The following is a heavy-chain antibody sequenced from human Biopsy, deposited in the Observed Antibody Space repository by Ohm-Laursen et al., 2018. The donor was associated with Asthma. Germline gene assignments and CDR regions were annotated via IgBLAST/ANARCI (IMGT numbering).Heavy chain of an antibody. D-gene: IGHD3-9*01. Sequence: ATVKISCKASGYNFISFAIHWVRQAPGQRLEWMGWINAGDGNTKYPQKFQGRVTITRDTSASTAYMDLRSLRSEDTAMYYCARTYYDFLTGQVNDAFALWGQGTMVTVSS. CDR2: INAGDGNT. V-gene: IGHV1-3*01. J-gene: IGHJ3*01. CDR1: GYNFISFA. CDR3: ARTYYDFLTGQVNDAFAL.